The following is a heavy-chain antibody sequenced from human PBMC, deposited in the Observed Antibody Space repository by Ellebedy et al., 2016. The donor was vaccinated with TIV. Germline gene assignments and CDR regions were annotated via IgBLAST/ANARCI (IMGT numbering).Heavy chain of an antibody. D-gene: IGHD1-20*01. J-gene: IGHJ4*02. Sequence: GESLKISCSASGFMFSTFAMSWVRQAPGKGLEWVSTIPGTGGGSNTYYADSVRGRFTISRDNSKNTLYLQMNSLRAEDTAVYCCARDRGITGTGAFDYWGQGTLVTVSS. CDR3: ARDRGITGTGAFDY. CDR1: GFMFSTFA. V-gene: IGHV3-23*01. CDR2: IPGTGGGSNT.